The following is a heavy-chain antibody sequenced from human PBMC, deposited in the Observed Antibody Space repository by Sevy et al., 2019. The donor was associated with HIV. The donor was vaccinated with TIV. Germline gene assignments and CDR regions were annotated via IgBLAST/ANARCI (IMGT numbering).Heavy chain of an antibody. J-gene: IGHJ2*01. CDR1: GFTFNNYA. V-gene: IGHV3-23*01. CDR3: AKHYIHDIADGWYFDL. Sequence: GGSLRLSCAASGFTFNNYAMSWVRQAPGKGLEGKGLEWVSTISGGGGGTYYADSVRGRFTISRDNSKNTLYQQVNSLGVEDTAVYYCAKHYIHDIADGWYFDLWGRGTLVTVSS. D-gene: IGHD4-4*01. CDR2: ISGGGGGT.